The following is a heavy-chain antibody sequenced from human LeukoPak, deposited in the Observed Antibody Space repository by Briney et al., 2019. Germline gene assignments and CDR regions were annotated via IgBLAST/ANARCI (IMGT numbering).Heavy chain of an antibody. Sequence: GGSLRLSCAVSGISLSNYGMSWVRQAPGKGLEWVAGISGSGGSTNYADSVKGRFTISRDNPKNTLYLQMNRLRAEDTAVYFCAKRGVVIRVILVGFHKEAYYFDSWGQGTLVAVSS. CDR1: GISLSNYG. V-gene: IGHV3-23*01. CDR3: AKRGVVIRVILVGFHKEAYYFDS. J-gene: IGHJ4*02. D-gene: IGHD3-22*01. CDR2: ISGSGGST.